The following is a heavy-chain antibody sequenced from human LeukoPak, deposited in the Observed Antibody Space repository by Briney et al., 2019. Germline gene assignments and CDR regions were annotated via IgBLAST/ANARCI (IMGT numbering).Heavy chain of an antibody. Sequence: SETLSLTCTVSGGSISSSSYYWGWIRPSPGKGLEWIGSIYYSGSTYYNPSLKSRVTISVDTSKNQFSLELSSVTAADTAVYYCARDSSGYQGYFQHWGQGTLVTVSS. J-gene: IGHJ1*01. CDR1: GGSISSSSYY. V-gene: IGHV4-39*02. D-gene: IGHD3-22*01. CDR3: ARDSSGYQGYFQH. CDR2: IYYSGST.